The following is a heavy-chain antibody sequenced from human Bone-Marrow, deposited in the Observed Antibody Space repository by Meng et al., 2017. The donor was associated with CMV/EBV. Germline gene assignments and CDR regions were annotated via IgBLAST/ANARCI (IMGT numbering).Heavy chain of an antibody. D-gene: IGHD3-3*01. CDR3: ARDGLEQISSPEITIFGVVSER. CDR2: INPNSGGT. Sequence: ASVKVSCKASGYTFTGYYMHWVRQAPGQGLEWMGWINPNSGGTNYAQKFQGRVTMTRDTSISTAYMELSRLRSDDTAVYYCARDGLEQISSPEITIFGVVSERWGQGTLVTVS. CDR1: GYTFTGYY. J-gene: IGHJ4*02. V-gene: IGHV1-2*02.